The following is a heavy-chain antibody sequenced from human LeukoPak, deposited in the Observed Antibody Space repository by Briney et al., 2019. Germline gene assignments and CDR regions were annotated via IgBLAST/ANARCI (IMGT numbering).Heavy chain of an antibody. CDR1: GFTFSAFA. D-gene: IGHD3-16*01. V-gene: IGHV3-23*01. CDR3: APIPVGGGYFDY. Sequence: GGSLRLSCAASGFTFSAFAMTWVRQAPGKGLEWVSTITDDGYNTYSADSVKGRITFSRDNSKNTLSLQLRSLRAEDTAVYYCAPIPVGGGYFDYWGQGTLVTVSS. J-gene: IGHJ4*02. CDR2: ITDDGYNT.